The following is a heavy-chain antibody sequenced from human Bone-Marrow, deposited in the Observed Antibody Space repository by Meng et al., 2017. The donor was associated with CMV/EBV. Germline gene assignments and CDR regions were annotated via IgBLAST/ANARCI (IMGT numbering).Heavy chain of an antibody. CDR3: TRRGGGLSGSYFSFDY. Sequence: FTVSGSAMRWVRQASGKGLEWVGRIRSKANSYATAYAASMKSRFTISRDDSKNTAYLQMNSLKTEDTAVYYCTRRGGGLSGSYFSFDYWGQGTLVTVSS. D-gene: IGHD1-26*01. CDR2: IRSKANSYAT. J-gene: IGHJ4*02. CDR1: FTVSGSA. V-gene: IGHV3-73*01.